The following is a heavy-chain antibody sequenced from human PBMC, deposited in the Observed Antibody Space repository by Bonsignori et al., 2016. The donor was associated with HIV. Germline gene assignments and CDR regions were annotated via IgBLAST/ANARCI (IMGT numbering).Heavy chain of an antibody. CDR2: IYYSGST. Sequence: PGKGLEWIGSIYYSGSTYYNPSLKSRVTISVDTSKNQFSLKLSSVTAADTAVYYCARDGVSTLTYYDFWSGYPIFDYWGQGTLVTVSS. CDR3: ARDGVSTLTYYDFWSGYPIFDY. D-gene: IGHD3-3*01. J-gene: IGHJ4*02. V-gene: IGHV4-39*07.